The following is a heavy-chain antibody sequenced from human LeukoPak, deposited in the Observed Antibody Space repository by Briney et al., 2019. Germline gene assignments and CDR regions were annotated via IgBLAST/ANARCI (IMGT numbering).Heavy chain of an antibody. CDR3: ARQEYYYDSIGYHYPDY. V-gene: IGHV5-51*01. CDR1: GYSFTSYW. D-gene: IGHD3-22*01. J-gene: IGHJ4*02. Sequence: HGESLKISCKGSGYSFTSYWIGWVRQMPGKGLEWMGIIHPGDSDTRYSPSFQGQVTISADKSISTAYLQWSSLKASDTATYYCARQEYYYDSIGYHYPDYWGQGNLVTVSS. CDR2: IHPGDSDT.